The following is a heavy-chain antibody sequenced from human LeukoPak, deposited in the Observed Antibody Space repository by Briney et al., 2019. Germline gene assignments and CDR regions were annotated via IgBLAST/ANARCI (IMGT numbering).Heavy chain of an antibody. J-gene: IGHJ4*02. D-gene: IGHD3-3*01. Sequence: GSLRLSCAASGFTFSSYWMSWVRQPPGKGLEWIGEINHSGSTNYNPSLKSRVTISVDTSKNQFSLKLSSVTAADTAVYYCARGSITIFGVVIPFDYWGQGTLVTVSS. V-gene: IGHV4-34*01. CDR3: ARGSITIFGVVIPFDY. CDR1: GFTFSSYW. CDR2: INHSGST.